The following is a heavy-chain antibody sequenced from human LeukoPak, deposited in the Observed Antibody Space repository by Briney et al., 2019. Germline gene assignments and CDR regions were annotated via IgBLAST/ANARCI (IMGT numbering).Heavy chain of an antibody. Sequence: GGSLRLSCAASGFTFSSYGMHWVRQAPGKGLEWVANIKQDGSEKYYVDSVKGRFTISRDNAKNLLFLQMNSLRADDTAVFYCARSNRRNGISDYWGQGTLVTVSS. CDR1: GFTFSSYG. V-gene: IGHV3-7*01. CDR3: ARSNRRNGISDY. J-gene: IGHJ4*02. D-gene: IGHD1-1*01. CDR2: IKQDGSEK.